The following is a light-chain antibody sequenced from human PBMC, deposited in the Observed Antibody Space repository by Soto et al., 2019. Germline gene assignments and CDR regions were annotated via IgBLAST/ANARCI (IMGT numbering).Light chain of an antibody. Sequence: QSVLTQPPSVSAAPGQKVTISCSRSNSNIGNNDVSWYQQVPGTAPKLLIYDNDKRPSAIPDRFSGSKSGTSATLDITGLQTGDEADYYCGSWDNSLRAGLFGGGTQLTVL. J-gene: IGLJ3*02. CDR1: NSNIGNND. V-gene: IGLV1-51*01. CDR2: DND. CDR3: GSWDNSLRAGL.